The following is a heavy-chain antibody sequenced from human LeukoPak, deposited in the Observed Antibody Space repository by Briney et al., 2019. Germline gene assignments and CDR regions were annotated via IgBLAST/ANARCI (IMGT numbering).Heavy chain of an antibody. Sequence: GGSLRLSCAASGFXYSTFEMNWVRQAPGKGLEWISYINSGGDTIYYADSVKGRFTISRDNSKNTLYLHVDSLRTEDTAVYYCAKRVAAPGPTFDYWGQGVLVTVSS. J-gene: IGHJ4*02. CDR1: GFXYSTFE. CDR3: AKRVAAPGPTFDY. V-gene: IGHV3-48*03. D-gene: IGHD6-13*01. CDR2: INSGGDTI.